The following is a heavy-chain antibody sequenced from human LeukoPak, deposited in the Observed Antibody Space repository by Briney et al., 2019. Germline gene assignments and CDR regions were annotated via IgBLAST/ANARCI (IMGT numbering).Heavy chain of an antibody. J-gene: IGHJ4*02. Sequence: PGGSLRLSCAASGFNVSSNYMTWVRQAPGKGLEWVSVIYSGGRPYYADSVKGRFTISRDNSKNTLYLQMNSLRAEDTAVYYCARLGSPPGSDYCHFDYWGQGTLVTVSS. CDR1: GFNVSSNY. CDR2: IYSGGRP. V-gene: IGHV3-66*04. D-gene: IGHD3-22*01. CDR3: ARLGSPPGSDYCHFDY.